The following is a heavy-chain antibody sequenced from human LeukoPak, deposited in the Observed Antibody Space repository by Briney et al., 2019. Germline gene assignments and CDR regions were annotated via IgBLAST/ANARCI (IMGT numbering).Heavy chain of an antibody. D-gene: IGHD3-22*01. CDR1: GYTFTSYY. CDR2: INPSGGST. CDR3: ARDGASYDSSAKLQV. J-gene: IGHJ4*02. V-gene: IGHV1-46*01. Sequence: VASVKVSCKASGYTFTSYYMHWVRQAPGQGLEWMGIINPSGGSTSYAQKFQGRVTMTRDTSTSTVYMELSSLRSEDTAVYYCARDGASYDSSAKLQVWGQGTLVTVSS.